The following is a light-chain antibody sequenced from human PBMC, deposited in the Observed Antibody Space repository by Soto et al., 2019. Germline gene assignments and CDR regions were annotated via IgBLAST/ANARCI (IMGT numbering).Light chain of an antibody. Sequence: QSALTQPASVSGSPGRSVTISCTGSSSDIGGFNYVSWYQHPPGRAPKLIIYDVTNRPSGISYRFSASKSGGTASLTISGLQAEDEGYYYCTSYSSSTTHVVFGGGTKLTVL. J-gene: IGLJ2*01. CDR2: DVT. CDR3: TSYSSSTTHVV. V-gene: IGLV2-14*03. CDR1: SSDIGGFNY.